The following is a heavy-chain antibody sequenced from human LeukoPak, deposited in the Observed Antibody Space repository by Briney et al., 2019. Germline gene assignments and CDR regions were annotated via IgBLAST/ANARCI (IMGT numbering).Heavy chain of an antibody. V-gene: IGHV3-23*01. CDR1: GFTFSSYA. D-gene: IGHD3-22*01. Sequence: PGGSLRLSCAASGFTFSSYAMSWVRQAPGKGLEWVSAISGSGGSTYYADSVKGRFTTSRDNSKNTLYLQMNSLRAEDTAVYYCAKDPPPYYYDSSGYSYAFDIWGQGTMVTVSS. J-gene: IGHJ3*02. CDR2: ISGSGGST. CDR3: AKDPPPYYYDSSGYSYAFDI.